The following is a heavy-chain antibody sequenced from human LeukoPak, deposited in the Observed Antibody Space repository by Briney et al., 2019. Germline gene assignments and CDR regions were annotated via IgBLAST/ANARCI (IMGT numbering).Heavy chain of an antibody. J-gene: IGHJ6*03. CDR1: GYNFTSYD. D-gene: IGHD2-15*01. Sequence: ASVKVSCKASGYNFTSYDISGVRQAPGQGLERMGWISAYNGHTNSAQKLQGRVTMTADTYTSTVYVELRSLRSGDTAVYYCARVYSGEYYYYYYMDVWGKGTTVTVSS. CDR3: ARVYSGEYYYYYYMDV. V-gene: IGHV1-18*01. CDR2: ISAYNGHT.